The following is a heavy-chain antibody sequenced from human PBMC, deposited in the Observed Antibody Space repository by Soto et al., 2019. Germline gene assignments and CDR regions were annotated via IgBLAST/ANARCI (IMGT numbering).Heavy chain of an antibody. CDR1: GGSISSGGYS. J-gene: IGHJ5*02. V-gene: IGHV4-30-2*01. CDR3: ARQVHPGNWFDP. Sequence: PSETLSLTCAVSGGSISSGGYSWSWIRQPPGKGLEWIGYIYHSGSTNYNPSLKSRVTISVDTSKNQFSLKLSSVTAADTAVYYCARQVHPGNWFDPWGQGTLVTVSS. CDR2: IYHSGST.